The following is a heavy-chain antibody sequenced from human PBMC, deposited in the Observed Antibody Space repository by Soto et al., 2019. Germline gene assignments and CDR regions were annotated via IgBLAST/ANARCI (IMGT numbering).Heavy chain of an antibody. J-gene: IGHJ6*02. CDR3: ARHAYDFWSGHPNPRYYYGMDV. CDR2: IYPGDSNT. D-gene: IGHD3-3*01. Sequence: PGQSLQISCKGSGCSFTSYWSGWVRQMPGKGLEWMGIIYPGDSNTRYSPSLQGQVTISVDKSISTAYLQWSSLKATDTAMYYCARHAYDFWSGHPNPRYYYGMDVWGQGTTVTVSS. CDR1: GCSFTSYW. V-gene: IGHV5-51*01.